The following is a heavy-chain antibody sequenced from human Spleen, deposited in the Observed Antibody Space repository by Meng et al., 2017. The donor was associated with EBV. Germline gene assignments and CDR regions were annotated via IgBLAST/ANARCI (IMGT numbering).Heavy chain of an antibody. D-gene: IGHD3-10*01. CDR1: GGTLRSDA. Sequence: QVRLVQSGAEVKKPGSSVKVSCKTSGGTLRSDAISWVRQGPGQGLEWMGGLIPMSGAPHYAQKFQDRVTITADESTSTHYMDLSGLRSEDTAVYYCASESGRGFTPDYWGQGTLVTVSS. V-gene: IGHV1-69*01. J-gene: IGHJ4*02. CDR2: LIPMSGAP. CDR3: ASESGRGFTPDY.